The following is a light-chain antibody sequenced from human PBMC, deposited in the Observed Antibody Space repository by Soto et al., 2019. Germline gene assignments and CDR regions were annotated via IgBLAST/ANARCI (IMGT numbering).Light chain of an antibody. V-gene: IGKV1-17*01. CDR1: QDIGND. Sequence: IQMTQSPSSLSVSITDRVTITCRASQDIGNDLGWYQQRPGEAPKLLLYAASTLQSGVPSRFSGSGSGTEFILTISSLQPDDFATYCCQHYGGMWAFGQGTKVDIK. CDR3: QHYGGMWA. CDR2: AAS. J-gene: IGKJ1*01.